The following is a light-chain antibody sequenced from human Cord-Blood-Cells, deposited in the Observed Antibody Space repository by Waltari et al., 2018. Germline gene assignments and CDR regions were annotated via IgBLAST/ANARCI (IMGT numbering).Light chain of an antibody. J-gene: IGLJ3*02. V-gene: IGLV3-27*01. Sequence: SYELTQPSSVSVSPGQTARITCSGDVLAKKYARWFQQKPGQAPGLVNDKDSERPSGIPGRFAGTSSGTTVTLTIGGAQVEDEADYYCYSAADNIRVFGGGTKLTVL. CDR3: YSAADNIRV. CDR2: KDS. CDR1: VLAKKY.